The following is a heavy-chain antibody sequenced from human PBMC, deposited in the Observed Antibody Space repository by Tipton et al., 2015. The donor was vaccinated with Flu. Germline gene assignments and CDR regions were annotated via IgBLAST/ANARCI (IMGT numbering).Heavy chain of an antibody. Sequence: TLSLTCNVSGGSLSSFYWSWIRQPAGKGLEWIGRMYTTGTTKYNPSLKSRVTMSIDTSKKQFYLKLTSVTAADTAMYYCARGSGSGTYMIFDFWGQGTQVTVSS. J-gene: IGHJ4*02. CDR3: ARGSGSGTYMIFDF. D-gene: IGHD3-10*01. CDR2: MYTTGTT. CDR1: GGSLSSFY. V-gene: IGHV4-4*07.